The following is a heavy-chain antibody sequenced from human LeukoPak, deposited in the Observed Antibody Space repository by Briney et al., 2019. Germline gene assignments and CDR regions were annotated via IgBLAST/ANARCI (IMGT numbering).Heavy chain of an antibody. D-gene: IGHD2/OR15-2a*01. Sequence: GGSLRLSCAASGFTFSCYWMHWVRQAPGEGLVWVSRISGDGSSTSYADSVKGRFTISRDNAKNTLYLQMNSLRAEDTAVYYCARAYYRVDYWGQGTLVTVSS. CDR2: ISGDGSST. V-gene: IGHV3-74*01. J-gene: IGHJ4*02. CDR3: ARAYYRVDY. CDR1: GFTFSCYW.